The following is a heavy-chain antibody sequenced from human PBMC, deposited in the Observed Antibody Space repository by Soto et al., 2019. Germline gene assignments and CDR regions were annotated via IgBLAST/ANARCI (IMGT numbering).Heavy chain of an antibody. CDR1: GGSFSGYY. J-gene: IGHJ4*02. V-gene: IGHV4-34*01. CDR2: INHSGST. CDR3: ARVGRGSSKPGLDY. Sequence: SETLSLTCAVYGGSFSGYYWSWIRQPPGKGLEWIGEINHSGSTNYNPSLKSRVTISVDTSKNQFSLKLSSVTAADTAVYYCARVGRGSSKPGLDYWGQGTLVTVSS. D-gene: IGHD6-13*01.